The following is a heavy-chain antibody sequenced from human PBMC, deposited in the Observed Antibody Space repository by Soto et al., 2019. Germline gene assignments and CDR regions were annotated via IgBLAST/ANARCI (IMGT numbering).Heavy chain of an antibody. V-gene: IGHV1-69*06. CDR2: IIPIFGTA. J-gene: IGHJ6*02. D-gene: IGHD3-22*01. CDR1: GGTFSSYA. CDR3: ARDPQAPYYYDSSGSMDV. Sequence: QVQLVQSGAEVKKPGSSVKVSCKASGGTFSSYAISWVRQAPGQGLEWMGGIIPIFGTANYAQKFQGRVTNNADKTTSTAYMELSSLRSEDTAVYYCARDPQAPYYYDSSGSMDVWGQGTTVTVSS.